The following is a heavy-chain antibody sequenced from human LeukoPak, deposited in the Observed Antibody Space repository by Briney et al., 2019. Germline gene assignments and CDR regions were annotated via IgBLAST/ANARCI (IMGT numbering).Heavy chain of an antibody. D-gene: IGHD6-6*01. CDR2: FNPSGGST. Sequence: ASVKVSCKASGYTFTSYYMHWVRQAPGQGLEWMGIFNPSGGSTSYAQKFQGRVTMTRDTSTSTVYVELSSLRSEDTAVYYCARVPASTEYSSSYWGQGTLVTVSS. J-gene: IGHJ4*02. V-gene: IGHV1-46*01. CDR3: ARVPASTEYSSSY. CDR1: GYTFTSYY.